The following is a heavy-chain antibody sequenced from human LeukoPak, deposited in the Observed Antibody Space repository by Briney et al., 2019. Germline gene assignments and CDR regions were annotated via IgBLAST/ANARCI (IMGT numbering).Heavy chain of an antibody. J-gene: IGHJ4*02. CDR2: IYPGDPDT. CDR1: GYSFTSYW. V-gene: IGHV5-51*01. D-gene: IGHD2-2*01. CDR3: ARHYPDCSSTSCYETRFDY. Sequence: GESLKISCKGSGYSFTSYWIGWVRQMPGKGLEWMGIIYPGDPDTRYSPSFQGQVTIPADKSISTAYLQWSSLKASDTAMYYCARHYPDCSSTSCYETRFDYWGQGTLVTVSS.